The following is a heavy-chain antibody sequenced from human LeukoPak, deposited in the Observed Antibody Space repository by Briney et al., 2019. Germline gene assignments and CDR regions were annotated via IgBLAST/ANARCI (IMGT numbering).Heavy chain of an antibody. V-gene: IGHV1-18*01. D-gene: IGHD2-8*01. CDR2: ISAYNGNT. Sequence: SVKVSCKVSGYTFTSYGIRWVRQAPGQGLEWMGWISAYNGNTNYAQKLQGRVTMTTDTPTSTAYMELRGLRSDDTAVYYCAREGGPIVLMVYEVPNWFDPWGEGTLVTVSS. CDR3: AREGGPIVLMVYEVPNWFDP. J-gene: IGHJ5*02. CDR1: GYTFTSYG.